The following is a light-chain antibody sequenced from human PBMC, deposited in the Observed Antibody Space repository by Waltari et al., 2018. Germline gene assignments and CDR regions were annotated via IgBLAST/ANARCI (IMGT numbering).Light chain of an antibody. CDR1: QDISNY. Sequence: DIQMTQSPSSLSASVGDRVTITCQASQDISNYLNWYQQKPGKAPKLLIYDASNLETGVPSSVSGSGSGTDFTFTISSLQPEDIATYYCQQYDNLPFTFGPGTKVDIK. V-gene: IGKV1-33*01. CDR2: DAS. CDR3: QQYDNLPFT. J-gene: IGKJ3*01.